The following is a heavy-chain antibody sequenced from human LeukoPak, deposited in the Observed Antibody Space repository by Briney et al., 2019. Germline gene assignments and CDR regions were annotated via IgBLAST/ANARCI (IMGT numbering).Heavy chain of an antibody. D-gene: IGHD6-13*01. CDR2: IYYSGST. J-gene: IGHJ4*02. CDR3: ARGLAAAED. Sequence: SETLSLTCTVTGGSISSYYWSWIRQPPGKGLEWIGYIYYSGSTNYNPSLKSRVTISVDTSKNQLSLKLSSVTAADTAVYYCARGLAAAEDWGQGTLVTVSS. V-gene: IGHV4-59*01. CDR1: GGSISSYY.